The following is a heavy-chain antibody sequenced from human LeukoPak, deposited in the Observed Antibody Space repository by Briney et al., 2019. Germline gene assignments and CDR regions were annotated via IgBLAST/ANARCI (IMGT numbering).Heavy chain of an antibody. Sequence: GASVKVSCKASGYSFTVYYMHWVRQAPGQGFEWMGWINPHSGGTNYAQKSHGRVTMTRDTSISTAYMELSRLRSDDTAAYYCAKDRDGYNYYYYAMDVWGQGTTVTVSS. V-gene: IGHV1-2*02. CDR2: INPHSGGT. D-gene: IGHD5-24*01. CDR3: AKDRDGYNYYYYAMDV. J-gene: IGHJ6*02. CDR1: GYSFTVYY.